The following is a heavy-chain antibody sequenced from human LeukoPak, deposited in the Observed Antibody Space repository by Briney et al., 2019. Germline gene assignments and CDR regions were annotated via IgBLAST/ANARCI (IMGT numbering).Heavy chain of an antibody. D-gene: IGHD2-8*01. CDR1: GFTFSSYG. J-gene: IGHJ6*03. Sequence: PGGSLRLSCAASGFTFSSYGMHWVRQAPGKGLEWVAYIQNDGSNEQYADSVKGRFSISRDSSKNILYLQMNSLRAEDTAVYYCAKDRCSNGIGCYYYYMAVWGKGTTVTISS. CDR2: IQNDGSNE. CDR3: AKDRCSNGIGCYYYYMAV. V-gene: IGHV3-30*02.